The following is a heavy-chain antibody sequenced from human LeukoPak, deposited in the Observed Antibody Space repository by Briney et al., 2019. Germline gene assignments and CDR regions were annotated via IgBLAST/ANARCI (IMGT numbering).Heavy chain of an antibody. Sequence: SETLSLTCTVSGGSISSSSYYWGWIRQPPGKGLEWIGSIYYSGSTYYNPSLKSRVTISVDTSKNQFSLKLSSVTAADTAVYYCARDLFPGIAAAGTDYYYYYYMDVWGKGTTVTVSS. V-gene: IGHV4-39*07. CDR2: IYYSGST. CDR3: ARDLFPGIAAAGTDYYYYYYMDV. CDR1: GGSISSSSYY. D-gene: IGHD6-13*01. J-gene: IGHJ6*03.